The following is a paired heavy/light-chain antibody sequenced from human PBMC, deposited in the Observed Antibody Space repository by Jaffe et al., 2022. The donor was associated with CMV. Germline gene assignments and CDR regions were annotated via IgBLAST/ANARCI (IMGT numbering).Heavy chain of an antibody. CDR3: ARHREYSSSLGGYYFDY. Sequence: QLQLQESGPGLVKPSETLSLTCTVSGGSISSGGYYWGWIRQPPGKGLEWIGSIYYSGTTFYNPSLRSRVTISVDTSKNQFSLKLSSVTAADTSVYYCARHREYSSSLGGYYFDYWGQGTLVTVSS. D-gene: IGHD6-6*01. J-gene: IGHJ4*02. V-gene: IGHV4-39*01. CDR1: GGSISSGGYY. CDR2: IYYSGTT.
Light chain of an antibody. CDR1: KLGQKY. CDR2: QDT. V-gene: IGLV3-1*01. CDR3: QAWDSSTVV. Sequence: SYELTQPPSVSVSPGQTASITCSGDKLGQKYVCWYQQKPGQSPVLVMYQDTKRPSGIPERFSGSNSGNTATLTISGTQATDEADYYCQAWDSSTVVFGGGTRLTVL. J-gene: IGLJ2*01.